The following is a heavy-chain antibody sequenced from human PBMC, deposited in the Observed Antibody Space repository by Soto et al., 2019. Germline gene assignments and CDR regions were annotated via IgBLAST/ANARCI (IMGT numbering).Heavy chain of an antibody. D-gene: IGHD1-26*01. Sequence: PGGSLRLSCGASGFTFSSYVMSWVRQAPGKGLELVSTISGSGGNAYYADSVKGRFTISRDNSKNTLRLQMNSLRADDTAVYYCAKDGASGSYPPYYYYGMDVWGQGTTVTVSS. V-gene: IGHV3-23*01. CDR2: ISGSGGNA. CDR1: GFTFSSYV. CDR3: AKDGASGSYPPYYYYGMDV. J-gene: IGHJ6*02.